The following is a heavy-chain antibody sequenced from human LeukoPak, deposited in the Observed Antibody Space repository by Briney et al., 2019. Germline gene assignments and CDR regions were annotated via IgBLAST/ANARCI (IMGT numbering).Heavy chain of an antibody. CDR3: ASAKKYDYVWVSYRYDPDY. D-gene: IGHD3-16*02. CDR1: GFTFSSYW. V-gene: IGHV3-74*01. CDR2: INSDGSST. J-gene: IGHJ4*02. Sequence: GESLRLSCAASGFTFSSYWMHWVRQAPGKGLVWVSRINSDGSSTSYADSVKGRFTISRDNAKNTLYLQMNSLRAEDTAVYYCASAKKYDYVWVSYRYDPDYWGQGTLVTVSS.